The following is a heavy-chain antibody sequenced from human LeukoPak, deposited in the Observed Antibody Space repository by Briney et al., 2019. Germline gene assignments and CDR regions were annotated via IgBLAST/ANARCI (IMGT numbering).Heavy chain of an antibody. CDR2: IYYSGST. Sequence: SETLSLTCTVSGGSISSYYWSWIRQPPGKGLEWIGYIYYSGSTNYNPSLKSRVTISVDTSKNQLSLKLSSVTAADTAVYYCARVGCSGGSCYSGSYWFDPWGQGTLVTVSS. V-gene: IGHV4-59*01. D-gene: IGHD2-15*01. CDR1: GGSISSYY. J-gene: IGHJ5*02. CDR3: ARVGCSGGSCYSGSYWFDP.